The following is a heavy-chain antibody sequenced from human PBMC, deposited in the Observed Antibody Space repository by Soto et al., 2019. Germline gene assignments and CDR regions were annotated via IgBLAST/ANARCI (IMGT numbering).Heavy chain of an antibody. Sequence: PSETLSLTCAVYGGSFSGYYWSWIRQPPGKGLEWIGEINHSGSTNYNPSLKSRVTISVDTSKNQFSLKLSSVTAADTAVYYCARAPLDSSGLSDYWGQGTLVTVSS. CDR1: GGSFSGYY. CDR2: INHSGST. CDR3: ARAPLDSSGLSDY. V-gene: IGHV4-34*01. J-gene: IGHJ4*02. D-gene: IGHD3-22*01.